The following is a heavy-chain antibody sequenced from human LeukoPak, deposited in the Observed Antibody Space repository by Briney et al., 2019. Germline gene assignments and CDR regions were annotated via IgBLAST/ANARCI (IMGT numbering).Heavy chain of an antibody. V-gene: IGHV3-7*01. J-gene: IGHJ4*02. CDR2: IKHDGTEK. CDR3: ARGGFSYGYY. Sequence: GGSLRLSCVASGFTFSSYWMSWVRQAPGKGLEWVANIKHDGTEKNYVDSVKGRFTISRDNAENSLYLQMNSLRAEDTAVYYCARGGFSYGYYWGQGSLVTVSS. CDR1: GFTFSSYW. D-gene: IGHD5-18*01.